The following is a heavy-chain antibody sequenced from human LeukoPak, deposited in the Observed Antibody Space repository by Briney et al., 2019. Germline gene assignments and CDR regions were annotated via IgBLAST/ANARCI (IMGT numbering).Heavy chain of an antibody. CDR1: GGSISSYY. D-gene: IGHD1-1*01. V-gene: IGHV4-59*12. CDR2: IYYSGST. CDR3: ARGGSWNALNY. Sequence: SETLSLTCSVSGGSISSYYWSWIRQPPGRGLEWIGYIYYSGSTNCNPSPKSRVTISVDKSKNQFSLKLSSVTAADTAVYYCARGGSWNALNYWGQGTLVTVSS. J-gene: IGHJ4*02.